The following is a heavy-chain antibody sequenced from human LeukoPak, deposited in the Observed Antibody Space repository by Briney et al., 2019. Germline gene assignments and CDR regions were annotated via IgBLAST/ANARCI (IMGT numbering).Heavy chain of an antibody. CDR2: IYYSGTT. J-gene: IGHJ4*02. Sequence: PSETLSLTCTVSGGSTSSDYWSWIRQSPGKGLEWIGYIYYSGTTSYNPSLKGRVTISLDTSKNQFSLRLSSVTAADTAVYYCARGANWGSPDYWGQGTLVTVSS. CDR1: GGSTSSDY. V-gene: IGHV4-59*01. D-gene: IGHD7-27*01. CDR3: ARGANWGSPDY.